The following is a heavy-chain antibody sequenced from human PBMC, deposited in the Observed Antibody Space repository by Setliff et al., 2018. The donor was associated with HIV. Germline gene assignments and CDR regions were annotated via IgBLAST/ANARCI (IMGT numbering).Heavy chain of an antibody. CDR2: IYTGGAT. J-gene: IGHJ6*02. CDR1: GVTVSKNY. Sequence: GGSLRLSCAASGVTVSKNYMSWVRQAPGKGLEWASVIYTGGATFYADSVKARFTISRDNPRNTLYLQMNSLRAEDTAVYYCAKTLPTLYPPHDYYFAMDVWGQGTTVTVSS. D-gene: IGHD2-15*01. CDR3: AKTLPTLYPPHDYYFAMDV. V-gene: IGHV3-53*01.